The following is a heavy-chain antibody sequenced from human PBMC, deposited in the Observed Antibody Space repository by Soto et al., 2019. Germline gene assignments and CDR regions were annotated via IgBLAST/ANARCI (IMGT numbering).Heavy chain of an antibody. V-gene: IGHV4-30-4*01. D-gene: IGHD3-3*02. CDR2: IHYSGST. CDR1: GGSVSSGDYY. CDR3: ASPKIAFYNWFDP. J-gene: IGHJ5*02. Sequence: PSETLSLTCTVSGGSVSSGDYYWSWIRQPPGKGLEWIGYIHYSGSTYYNPSLKSRVTISVDTSKNQFSLKLSSVTAADTAVYYCASPKIAFYNWFDPWGQGTLVTVSS.